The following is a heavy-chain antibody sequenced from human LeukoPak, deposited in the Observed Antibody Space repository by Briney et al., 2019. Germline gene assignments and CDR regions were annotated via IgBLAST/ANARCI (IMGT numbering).Heavy chain of an antibody. J-gene: IGHJ6*03. V-gene: IGHV4-38-2*02. CDR1: GYSISSGYY. CDR2: IYHSGST. D-gene: IGHD4-23*01. Sequence: SETLSLTCTVYGYSISSGYYWGWIRQPPGKGLECIGSIYHSGSTYYNPSLKSRVTISVDTSKNQFSLKLSSVTAADTAVYYCARLHYGGNYGYYYYYMDVWGKGTTVTISS. CDR3: ARLHYGGNYGYYYYYMDV.